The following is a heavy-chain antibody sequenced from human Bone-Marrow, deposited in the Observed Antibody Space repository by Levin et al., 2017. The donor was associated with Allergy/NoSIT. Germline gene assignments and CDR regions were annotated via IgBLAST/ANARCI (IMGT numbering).Heavy chain of an antibody. CDR2: INSDGSST. V-gene: IGHV3-74*01. J-gene: IGHJ3*02. D-gene: IGHD3-3*01. CDR1: GFTFSSYW. Sequence: GGSLRLSCAASGFTFSSYWMHWVRQAPGKGLVWVSRINSDGSSTSYADSVKGRFTISRDNAKNTLYLQMNSLRAEDTAVYYCARDPLRAYYDFWSGYYSHDAFDSWGQGTMVTVSS. CDR3: ARDPLRAYYDFWSGYYSHDAFDS.